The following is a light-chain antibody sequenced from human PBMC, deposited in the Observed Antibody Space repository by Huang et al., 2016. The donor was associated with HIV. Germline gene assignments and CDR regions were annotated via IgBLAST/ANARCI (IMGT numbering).Light chain of an antibody. V-gene: IGKV1-33*01. Sequence: DLRMTQSPSSLSASVGDRVTVTCQASQDIGNYLSWYQQKPGKAPKLLIYDVSKLKTGVPSRFGGSGSGTEFTFTITSLQPEDSATYFCQQYDHLPWTFGQGTKVEVK. CDR1: QDIGNY. J-gene: IGKJ1*01. CDR3: QQYDHLPWT. CDR2: DVS.